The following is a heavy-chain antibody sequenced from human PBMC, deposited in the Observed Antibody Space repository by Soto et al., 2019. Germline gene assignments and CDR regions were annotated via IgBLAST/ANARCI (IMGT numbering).Heavy chain of an antibody. V-gene: IGHV4-34*01. D-gene: IGHD2-2*01. J-gene: IGHJ5*02. Sequence: QVQLQQWGAGLLKPSETLSLTCAVYGGSFSGYYWSWIRQPPGKGLEWIGEINHSGSTNYNPSLKSRVTISVDTSKNQFSLKLSSVTAADTAVYYCARGGREVPAAKYWFDPWGQGTLVTVSS. CDR2: INHSGST. CDR1: GGSFSGYY. CDR3: ARGGREVPAAKYWFDP.